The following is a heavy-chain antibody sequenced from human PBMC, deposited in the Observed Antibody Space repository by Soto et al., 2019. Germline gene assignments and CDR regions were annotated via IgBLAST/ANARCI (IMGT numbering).Heavy chain of an antibody. D-gene: IGHD6-19*01. CDR2: IIPIVDIT. J-gene: IGHJ4*02. Sequence: QVQLVQSGAEVKEPGSSVKVSCKASGGTFSSYSISWVRQAPGQGLEWMGRIIPIVDITTYAQKLEGRVTXTXEXXTSTAYMELSSLRSEDTAVYYCARVTAVAGNYFDYWGQGTQVTVSS. CDR1: GGTFSSYS. V-gene: IGHV1-69*02. CDR3: ARVTAVAGNYFDY.